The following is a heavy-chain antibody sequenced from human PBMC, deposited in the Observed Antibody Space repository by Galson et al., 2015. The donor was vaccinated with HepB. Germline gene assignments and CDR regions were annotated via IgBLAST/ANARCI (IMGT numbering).Heavy chain of an antibody. CDR3: ARLGRSWFFVL. V-gene: IGHV3-11*06. CDR1: GFTFRDDY. J-gene: IGHJ1*01. Sequence: SLRLSCAASGFTFRDDYMSWIRPAPGKGLEWVSYITSSSTYTNYADSVKGRFTISRDNAKHSLYLQMNSLRGVDTAVYYCARLGRSWFFVLWGQGRLVPVPS. D-gene: IGHD6-13*01. CDR2: ITSSSTYT.